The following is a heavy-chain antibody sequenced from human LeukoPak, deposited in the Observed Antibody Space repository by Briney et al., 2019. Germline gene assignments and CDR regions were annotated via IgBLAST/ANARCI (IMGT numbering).Heavy chain of an antibody. V-gene: IGHV1-8*02. Sequence: ASVKVSCKASGYTFTSYAMNWVRQATGQGLEWMGWMNPNSGNTGYAQKFQGRVTMTRNTAMSTAYMELSSLRFEDTAVYYCATGVAVVASTDSWGQGTLVTVSS. D-gene: IGHD2-15*01. CDR1: GYTFTSYA. CDR2: MNPNSGNT. CDR3: ATGVAVVASTDS. J-gene: IGHJ5*01.